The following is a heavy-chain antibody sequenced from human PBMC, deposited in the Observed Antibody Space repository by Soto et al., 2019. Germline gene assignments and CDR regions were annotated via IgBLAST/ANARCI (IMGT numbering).Heavy chain of an antibody. J-gene: IGHJ4*02. CDR3: AKDPSEEWNDAYSRLDY. D-gene: IGHD1-1*01. CDR1: GFTFSSFG. Sequence: QVQLVESGGGVVQPGRSLRLSCAASGFTFSSFGMHWVRQAPGKGLEWVAVISYDGSNKYYTDSVKGRLTITRDNTKNSLYLQMNSLRDEDTAVYYCAKDPSEEWNDAYSRLDYWGQGIPVIVSS. V-gene: IGHV3-30*18. CDR2: ISYDGSNK.